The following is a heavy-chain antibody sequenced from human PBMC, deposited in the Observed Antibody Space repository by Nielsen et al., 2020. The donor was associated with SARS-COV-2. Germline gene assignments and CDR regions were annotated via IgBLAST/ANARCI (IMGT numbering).Heavy chain of an antibody. CDR3: AKGGGHDYGNFQH. CDR2: IKQDGSEK. D-gene: IGHD4-17*01. Sequence: GGSLRLSCAASGFTFSNYWMNWVRQAPGKGLEWVANIKQDGSEKYYVDSVKGRFTISRDNAKNSLSLQMNSLRAEDTAVYYCAKGGGHDYGNFQHWGQGTLVTVSS. CDR1: GFTFSNYW. V-gene: IGHV3-7*05. J-gene: IGHJ1*01.